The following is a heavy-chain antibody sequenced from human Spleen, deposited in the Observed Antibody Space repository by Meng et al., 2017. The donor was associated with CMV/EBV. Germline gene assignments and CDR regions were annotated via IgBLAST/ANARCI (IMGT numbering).Heavy chain of an antibody. Sequence: SETLSLTCTVSDYSISSGYYWGWIRQPPGKGLEWIGSIYHSGSTYYNPSLKSRVTISVDTSKNQFSLRLSSVTAADTAVYYCARGTLKVPKAREYFDYWGQGILVTVSS. J-gene: IGHJ4*02. CDR2: IYHSGST. D-gene: IGHD3-10*01. V-gene: IGHV4-38-2*02. CDR1: DYSISSGYY. CDR3: ARGTLKVPKAREYFDY.